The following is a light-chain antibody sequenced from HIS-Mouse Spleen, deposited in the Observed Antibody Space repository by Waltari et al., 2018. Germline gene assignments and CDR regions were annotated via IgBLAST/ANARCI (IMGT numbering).Light chain of an antibody. J-gene: IGLJ2*01. Sequence: QSALTQPPSASGSPGQSVTISCTGTSSDVGGYHYVSWYQQHPGKAPKLLIYEVSKRPSGVPDRFSGSKSGNTASLTVSWLQAEYEADYYCSAYAGSNNLVFGGGTKLTVL. CDR2: EVS. CDR3: SAYAGSNNLV. V-gene: IGLV2-8*01. CDR1: SSDVGGYHY.